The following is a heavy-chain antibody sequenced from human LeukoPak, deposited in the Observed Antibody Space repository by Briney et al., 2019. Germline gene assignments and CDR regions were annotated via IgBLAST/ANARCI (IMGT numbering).Heavy chain of an antibody. CDR3: ARGGYSGTYYFDY. V-gene: IGHV3-33*01. CDR2: VWYDGSNI. Sequence: GGSLRLSCAASGXTFSTYGMHWVRQAPGKGLEWVAVVWYDGSNIHYVDSVKGRFTIPRDNSKSTLYLQMNSLTAEDTAVYYCARGGYSGTYYFDYWGQGTLVTVSS. CDR1: GXTFSTYG. D-gene: IGHD1-26*01. J-gene: IGHJ4*02.